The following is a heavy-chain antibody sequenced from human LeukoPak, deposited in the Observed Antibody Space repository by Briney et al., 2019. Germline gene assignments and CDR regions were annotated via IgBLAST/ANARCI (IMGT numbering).Heavy chain of an antibody. CDR1: GFTFSSYG. CDR3: AKDGDLYDSSGYYNPFYFDY. D-gene: IGHD3-22*01. CDR2: ISGSGGST. J-gene: IGHJ4*02. Sequence: GGSLRLSCAASGFTFSSYGMSWVRQAPGKGLEWVSAISGSGGSTYYADSVKGRFTISRDNSKNTLYLQMNSLRAEDTAVYYCAKDGDLYDSSGYYNPFYFDYWGQGTLVTVSS. V-gene: IGHV3-23*01.